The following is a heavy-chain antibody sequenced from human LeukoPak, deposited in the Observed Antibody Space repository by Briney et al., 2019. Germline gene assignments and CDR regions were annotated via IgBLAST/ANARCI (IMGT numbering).Heavy chain of an antibody. CDR1: GYTFTSYD. V-gene: IGHV1-8*01. CDR2: MNPSSGNT. Sequence: ASVKVSCKASGYTFTSYDINWVRQATGQGLEWMGWMNPSSGNTGYAQKFQGRVTMTRNTSISTAYMELSILRSEDTAVYYCARGLRWYNSGIGYWGQGTLVTVSS. CDR3: ARGLRWYNSGIGY. D-gene: IGHD3-10*01. J-gene: IGHJ4*02.